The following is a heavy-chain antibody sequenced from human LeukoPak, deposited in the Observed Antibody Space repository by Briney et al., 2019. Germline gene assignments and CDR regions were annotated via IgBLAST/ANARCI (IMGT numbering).Heavy chain of an antibody. CDR1: GFTFSTYG. V-gene: IGHV3-33*03. Sequence: GGSLRLSCAASGFTFSTYGMHWVRQAPGKGLEWVAVIWYDGSYKYYADSVKGRFTISRDNAKNSLYLQMSNLRAEDTAVYFCARGGGLDVWGQGATVTVSS. CDR2: IWYDGSYK. CDR3: ARGGGLDV. J-gene: IGHJ6*02. D-gene: IGHD3-16*01.